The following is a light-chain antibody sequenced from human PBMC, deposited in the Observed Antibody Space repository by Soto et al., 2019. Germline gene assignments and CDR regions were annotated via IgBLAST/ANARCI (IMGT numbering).Light chain of an antibody. V-gene: IGLV2-14*01. CDR3: SSSTSNSNRYWV. CDR2: EVS. CDR1: SSDVGGYNY. J-gene: IGLJ3*02. Sequence: QSVLTQPASVSGSPGQSITISCTGTSSDVGGYNYVSWYQQHPGKAPKLMIYEVSNRPSGVSNRCSGSKSGNTASLTISGLQAEDEADYYCSSSTSNSNRYWVFGGGTKLTV.